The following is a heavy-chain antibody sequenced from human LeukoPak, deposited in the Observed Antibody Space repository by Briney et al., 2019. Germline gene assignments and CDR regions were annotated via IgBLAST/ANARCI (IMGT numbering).Heavy chain of an antibody. J-gene: IGHJ4*02. D-gene: IGHD6-6*01. CDR2: IIPIFGTA. CDR3: ARARGSSSFMDY. V-gene: IGHV1-69*13. CDR1: GGTFSSYA. Sequence: ASVKVSCEASGGTFSSYAISWVRQAPGQGLGWMGGIIPIFGTANYAQKFQGRVTITADESTSTAYMELSSLRSEDTAVYYCARARGSSSFMDYWGQGTLVTVSS.